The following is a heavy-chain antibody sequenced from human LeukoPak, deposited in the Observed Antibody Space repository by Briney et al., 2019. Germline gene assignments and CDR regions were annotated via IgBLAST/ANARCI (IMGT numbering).Heavy chain of an antibody. V-gene: IGHV4-4*07. CDR3: SREPEP. J-gene: IGHJ5*02. Sequence: SETLSLTCTVSGGSISGYYWTWIRQPAGKGLEWIGRIYASGSASYNPSLESRVTMSADTSKNEISLKLTSVAAADTAVYYCSREPEPWGQGTLVTVSS. CDR2: IYASGSA. CDR1: GGSISGYY.